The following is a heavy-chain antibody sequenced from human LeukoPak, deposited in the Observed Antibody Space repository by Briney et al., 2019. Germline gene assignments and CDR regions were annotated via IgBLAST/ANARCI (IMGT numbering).Heavy chain of an antibody. V-gene: IGHV2-5*01. D-gene: IGHD3-22*01. Sequence: SGPTLVNPTQTLTLTCTFSGFSLSTSGVGVGWIRQPPGKALEWLALIYWNDDKRYSPSLKSRLTITKDTSKNQVVLTMTNMDPVDTATYYCARIRFLYDSSGYEKYYFDYWGQGTLVTVSS. CDR3: ARIRFLYDSSGYEKYYFDY. CDR1: GFSLSTSGVG. CDR2: IYWNDDK. J-gene: IGHJ4*02.